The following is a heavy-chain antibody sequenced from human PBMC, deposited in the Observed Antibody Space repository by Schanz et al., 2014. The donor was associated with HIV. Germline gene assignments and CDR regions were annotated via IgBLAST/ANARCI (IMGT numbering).Heavy chain of an antibody. J-gene: IGHJ4*01. V-gene: IGHV4-34*02. CDR3: ARGDFGGNSVDY. D-gene: IGHD4-17*01. CDR1: GGSFRGYY. Sequence: QVQLQQWGAGLLKPSETLSLTCAVYGGSFRGYYWTWIRQFPGLGLEWIGGVRHIGGTNYNPSLRGRVPMSMDMSKTQFSLTLPSVPAADTAVYFCARGDFGGNSVDYWGHGNMVTVSS. CDR2: VRHIGGT.